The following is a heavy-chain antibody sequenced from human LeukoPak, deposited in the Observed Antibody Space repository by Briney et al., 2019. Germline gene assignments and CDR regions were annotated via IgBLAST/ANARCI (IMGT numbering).Heavy chain of an antibody. CDR3: VQGWELLDY. D-gene: IGHD1-26*01. V-gene: IGHV3-30-3*01. J-gene: IGHJ4*02. CDR2: ISYDGSNK. CDR1: GFTVSSNY. Sequence: GGSLRLSCAASGFTVSSNYMSWVRQAPGKGLEWVAVISYDGSNKYYADSVKGRFTISRDNSKNTLYLQMNSLRAEDTAVYYCVQGWELLDYWGQGTLVTVSS.